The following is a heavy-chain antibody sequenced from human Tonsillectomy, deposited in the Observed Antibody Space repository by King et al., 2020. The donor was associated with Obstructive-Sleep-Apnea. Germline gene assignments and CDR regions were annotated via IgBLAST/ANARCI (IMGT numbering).Heavy chain of an antibody. Sequence: VQLVESGGGLVKPGGSLILSCAASGFTFTTAWMNWVRQAPVKGREGIGRVKSKTEGGTTDYAAPVKGRFTISRHDSKKTAYLQMNSLTTEDTAVYFYTTQITDVVMPEYFQHWGQGTLVTVSP. CDR1: GFTFTTAW. CDR2: VKSKTEGGTT. J-gene: IGHJ1*01. V-gene: IGHV3-15*01. D-gene: IGHD1-14*01. CDR3: TTQITDVVMPEYFQH.